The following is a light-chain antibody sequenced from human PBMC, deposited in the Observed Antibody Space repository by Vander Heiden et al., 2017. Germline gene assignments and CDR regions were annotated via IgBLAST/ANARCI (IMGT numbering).Light chain of an antibody. V-gene: IGKV1-9*01. J-gene: IGKJ3*01. CDR3: QQLNSYPLT. CDR2: AAS. Sequence: IQLTQSPSSLSASVGDRVTITCRASQGISSYLAWYQQKPGKAPKLLIYAASTLQSGVPSRFSGSGSGTDFTLTISSLQPEDFATYYCQQLNSYPLTFGHGTKVDIK. CDR1: QGISSY.